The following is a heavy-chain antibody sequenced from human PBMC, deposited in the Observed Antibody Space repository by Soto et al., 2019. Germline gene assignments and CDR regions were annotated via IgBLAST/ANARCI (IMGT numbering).Heavy chain of an antibody. J-gene: IGHJ6*03. V-gene: IGHV5-51*01. D-gene: IGHD2-15*01. CDR3: ARSVGYCSGGSCYSPAPYYYYMDV. Sequence: GESLKISCKGSGYSFTSYWIGWVRQMPGKGLEWMGIIYPGDSDTRYSPSFQGQVTISADKSISTAYLQWSSLKASDTAMYYCARSVGYCSGGSCYSPAPYYYYMDVWGKGTTVTVSS. CDR2: IYPGDSDT. CDR1: GYSFTSYW.